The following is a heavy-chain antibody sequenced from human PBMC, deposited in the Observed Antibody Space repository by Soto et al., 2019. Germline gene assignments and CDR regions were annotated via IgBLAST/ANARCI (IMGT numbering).Heavy chain of an antibody. CDR1: GGSISSGDYS. D-gene: IGHD3-10*01. CDR3: ARAPTFYFGSGFDY. Sequence: QVQLQESGPGLVKPSQTLSLTCTVSGGSISSGDYSWSWIRQHPGKGLEWIGDISYSGSTYYSPPPKHRLTMSLDTSKNHFSLKLSSATAADTAVYYCARAPTFYFGSGFDYWGQGSLVTVSS. J-gene: IGHJ4*02. CDR2: ISYSGST. V-gene: IGHV4-31*03.